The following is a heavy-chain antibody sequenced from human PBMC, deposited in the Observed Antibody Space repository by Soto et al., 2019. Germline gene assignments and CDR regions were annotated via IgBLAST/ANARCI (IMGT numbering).Heavy chain of an antibody. CDR1: GFSFTNFA. Sequence: PGGSLRLSCAASGFSFTNFAMSWVRQAPGKGLEWVAGIGASGDITWYADSVKGRLSISRDNSKNTLYLQLNSLRFEDTAVYYCAKDDFTDRGDDYFDYWGPGTLGTVSS. CDR2: IGASGDIT. V-gene: IGHV3-23*01. CDR3: AKDDFTDRGDDYFDY. D-gene: IGHD2-21*02. J-gene: IGHJ4*02.